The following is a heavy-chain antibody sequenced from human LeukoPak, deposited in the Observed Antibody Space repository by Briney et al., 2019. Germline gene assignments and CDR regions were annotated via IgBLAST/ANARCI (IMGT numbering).Heavy chain of an antibody. CDR1: GYTFTGYY. CDR2: MNPYSGNT. CDR3: ARGYSPTLRTTGNDY. D-gene: IGHD1-1*01. Sequence: GASVKVSCKASGYTFTGYYMHWVRQAPGQGLEWMGWMNPYSGNTGYAQKFQGRVTMTRDTSINTAYLEFYSLRSEDTTVYYCARGYSPTLRTTGNDYWGQGTLVTVSS. J-gene: IGHJ4*02. V-gene: IGHV1-8*02.